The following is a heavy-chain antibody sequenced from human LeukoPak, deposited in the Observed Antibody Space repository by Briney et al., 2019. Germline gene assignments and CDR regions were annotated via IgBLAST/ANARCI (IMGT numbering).Heavy chain of an antibody. CDR1: AFTFSSYA. J-gene: IGHJ4*02. D-gene: IGHD1-26*01. V-gene: IGHV3-23*01. CDR3: AKSGATGRPRIDY. CDR2: ISGSGGST. Sequence: GGSLRLSCAASAFTFSSYAMSWVRQPPGKGLQWVSTISGSGGSTYDAASVKGRFTTSRDNSKNTLYLQMNSLRAEDTAVYYCAKSGATGRPRIDYWGQGTLVTVSS.